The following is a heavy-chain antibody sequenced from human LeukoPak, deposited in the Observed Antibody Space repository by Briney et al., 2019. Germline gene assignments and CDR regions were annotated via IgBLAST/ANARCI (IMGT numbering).Heavy chain of an antibody. V-gene: IGHV1-2*06. CDR3: TSESGSYHGNDY. CDR2: INPNNGGT. J-gene: IGHJ4*02. CDR1: GYTFTGYY. D-gene: IGHD1-26*01. Sequence: ASVKVSCKASGYTFTGYYMRWVRQAPGQGLEWMGRINPNNGGTNYAQKFQGRVTMTGDTSISTAYMELSSLRSDDTAVYYCTSESGSYHGNDYWGQGTLVTVSS.